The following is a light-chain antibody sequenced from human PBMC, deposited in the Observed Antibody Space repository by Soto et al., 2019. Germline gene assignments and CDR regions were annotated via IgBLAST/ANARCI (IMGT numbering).Light chain of an antibody. V-gene: IGKV3-20*01. CDR1: QSVSSSY. CDR2: GAS. Sequence: ETVFTQTPGTLSLSPGERATLSCRASQSVSSSYLAWYQQKLGQAPSLIIYGASRRETGIPDRFSGSGSGTEFTRTISRLEPEDFAVDYCQQYDSSPITFGQGTRLEI. CDR3: QQYDSSPIT. J-gene: IGKJ5*01.